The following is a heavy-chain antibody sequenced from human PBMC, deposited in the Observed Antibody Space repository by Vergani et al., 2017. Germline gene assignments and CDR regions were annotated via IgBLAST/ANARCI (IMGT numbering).Heavy chain of an antibody. Sequence: VQLVESGGGVVQPGRSLRLSCAASGFTFSSYGMEWVRQAPGKGLEWLAVIWYDGSNKYYADSVRGRFTISRDNSKNTLFLQMNSLRAEDTAVYYCARAIAVSGTAEDCWGQGTLVTVSS. J-gene: IGHJ4*02. V-gene: IGHV3-33*01. CDR3: ARAIAVSGTAEDC. CDR2: IWYDGSNK. D-gene: IGHD6-19*01. CDR1: GFTFSSYG.